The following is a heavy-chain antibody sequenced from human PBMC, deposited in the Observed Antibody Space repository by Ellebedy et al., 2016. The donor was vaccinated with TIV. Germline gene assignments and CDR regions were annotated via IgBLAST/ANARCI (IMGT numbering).Heavy chain of an antibody. Sequence: GESLKISCAASGFTFSDYYMSWIRQAPGKGLEWVSYISTTGSTIYYADSVKGRFTISRDNAKNSLFLQMNSLRAEDTAVYYCAREGYYDPYNWFDPWGQGTLVTVSS. V-gene: IGHV3-11*01. CDR2: ISTTGSTI. D-gene: IGHD3-3*01. CDR3: AREGYYDPYNWFDP. J-gene: IGHJ5*02. CDR1: GFTFSDYY.